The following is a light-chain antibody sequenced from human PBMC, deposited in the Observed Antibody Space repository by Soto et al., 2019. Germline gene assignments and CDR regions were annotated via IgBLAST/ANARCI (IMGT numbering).Light chain of an antibody. V-gene: IGLV2-8*01. CDR1: SSDVGYYDY. Sequence: TIPFTGTSSDVGYYDYVSWYQQHPGKAPKLVIYEVTKRPSGVPDRVSASKSVNTASLTVSGLRAEDEADYYCSSYAGSNNFVFGSGTKVTV. J-gene: IGLJ1*01. CDR2: EVT. CDR3: SSYAGSNNFV.